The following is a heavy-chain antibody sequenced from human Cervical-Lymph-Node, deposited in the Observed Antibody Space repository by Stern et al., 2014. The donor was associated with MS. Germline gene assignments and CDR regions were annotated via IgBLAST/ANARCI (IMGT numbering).Heavy chain of an antibody. J-gene: IGHJ3*02. CDR1: RYTFTSYA. V-gene: IGHV1-18*01. CDR2: ISAYNGNT. D-gene: IGHD2-15*01. CDR3: ARGLLGSENAFDI. Sequence: VQLVQSGAVVKKPGASVNVSCKASRYTFTSYALSWVRQAPGPGLVWMGWISAYNGNTNYAQKLQGRVTMTTDTSTSTAYMELRSLRSDDTAVYYCARGLLGSENAFDIWGQGTMVTVSS.